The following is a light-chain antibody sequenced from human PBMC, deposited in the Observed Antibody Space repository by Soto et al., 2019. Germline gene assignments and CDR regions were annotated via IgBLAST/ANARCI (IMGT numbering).Light chain of an antibody. J-gene: IGKJ2*01. V-gene: IGKV4-1*01. CDR2: WAS. CDR3: HQYGNGAYT. CDR1: QSVLYSSNNKNY. Sequence: DIVMTQSPDSLAVSLGERATINCKSSQSVLYSSNNKNYLSWYQQRPGQPPKLLIYWASTRESGVPDRFSGSGSGTDFTLAISRLAPEDFAVYYCHQYGNGAYTFGQGTKVDI.